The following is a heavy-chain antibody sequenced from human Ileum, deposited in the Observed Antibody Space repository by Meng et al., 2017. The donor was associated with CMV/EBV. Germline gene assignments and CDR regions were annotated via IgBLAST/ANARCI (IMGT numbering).Heavy chain of an antibody. CDR1: GFIFSSYG. CDR2: IWSDGNNK. Sequence: GGSLRLSCEASGFIFSSYGMHWVRQAPGKGLEWVAVIWSDGNNKYYIDSVKGRFTMSRDNSKNTLYLKMNSLRAEDTAVYYCETSSIRPTSLGWDAFDIWGQGTMVTVSS. J-gene: IGHJ3*02. D-gene: IGHD6-19*01. CDR3: ETSSIRPTSLGWDAFDI. V-gene: IGHV3-33*01.